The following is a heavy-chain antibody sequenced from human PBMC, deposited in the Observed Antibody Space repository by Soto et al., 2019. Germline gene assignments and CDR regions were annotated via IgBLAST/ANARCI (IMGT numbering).Heavy chain of an antibody. J-gene: IGHJ6*02. Sequence: CGPTLVNCKRTVTMTCTFSGCSLSTRGGGVGWIRQPPGKALEWLALIYWDDDKRYSPSLKSRLTITKDTSKNQVVLTMTNMDPVDTATYYCAHRRGSGWYTRIMYGMDVWGQGTTVTVSS. CDR1: GCSLSTRGGG. D-gene: IGHD6-19*01. CDR3: AHRRGSGWYTRIMYGMDV. V-gene: IGHV2-5*02. CDR2: IYWDDDK.